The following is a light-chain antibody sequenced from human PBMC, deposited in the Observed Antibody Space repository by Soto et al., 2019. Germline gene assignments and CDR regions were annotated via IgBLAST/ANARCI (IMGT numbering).Light chain of an antibody. CDR3: AAWDDSLNGPV. V-gene: IGLV1-44*01. Sequence: QSALTQPPSASGTPGQRVTISCSGSRSNIGSNTVNWYQQLPGTAPKLLIYFNNQRPSGVPDRFSGSKSGTSASLAISGLQSEDEADYYCAAWDDSLNGPVFGGGTKLTVL. J-gene: IGLJ3*02. CDR1: RSNIGSNT. CDR2: FNN.